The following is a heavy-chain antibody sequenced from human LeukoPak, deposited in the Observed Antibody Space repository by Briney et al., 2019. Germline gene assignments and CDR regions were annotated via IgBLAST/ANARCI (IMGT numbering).Heavy chain of an antibody. D-gene: IGHD2-2*01. CDR3: ARQAPCSSISCPLDY. J-gene: IGHJ4*02. Sequence: GASVKVSCKASGFTFTSSAVQWVRQARGQRLEWIGWIVVGSGNTNYAQKFQGRVTLTTDTSTSAAYMELRSLRSDDTAAYYCARQAPCSSISCPLDYWGQGTLVTVSS. CDR1: GFTFTSSA. V-gene: IGHV1-58*01. CDR2: IVVGSGNT.